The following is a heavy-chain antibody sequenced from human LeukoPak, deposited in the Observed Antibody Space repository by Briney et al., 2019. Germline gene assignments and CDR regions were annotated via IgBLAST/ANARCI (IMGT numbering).Heavy chain of an antibody. CDR2: IYTSGST. D-gene: IGHD2-8*01. V-gene: IGHV4-4*07. Sequence: PSETLSLTCTVSGGSISIYYWNWIRQPAGKRLEWIGRIYTSGSTNYNPSLKSRVTMSVDTSKNQFSLNLSSVTAADTAVYYCATVKWRGWFDPWGQGTLVTVSS. CDR3: ATVKWRGWFDP. J-gene: IGHJ5*02. CDR1: GGSISIYY.